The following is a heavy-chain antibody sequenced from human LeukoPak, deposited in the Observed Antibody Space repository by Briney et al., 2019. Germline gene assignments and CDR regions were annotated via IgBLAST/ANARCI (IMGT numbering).Heavy chain of an antibody. Sequence: GGSLRLSCAASGFSFSNFAIHWVRQAPGKELAWLAVISHEGGTKHYADSVKGRFTISRDNSNNSLSLQMNSLSAEDTAVYYCARARGRWHLLPLDFWGQGTLVTVSS. D-gene: IGHD1-26*01. CDR1: GFSFSNFA. J-gene: IGHJ4*02. V-gene: IGHV3-30*04. CDR3: ARARGRWHLLPLDF. CDR2: ISHEGGTK.